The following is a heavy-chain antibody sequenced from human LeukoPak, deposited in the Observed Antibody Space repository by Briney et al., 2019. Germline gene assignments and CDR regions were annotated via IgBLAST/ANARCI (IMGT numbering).Heavy chain of an antibody. CDR3: ARDVGKDTITTEIAY. J-gene: IGHJ4*02. CDR2: INSDGSST. D-gene: IGHD4-11*01. V-gene: IGHV3-74*01. CDR1: GFTFSMYW. Sequence: GGSLRLSCAASGFTFSMYWMHWVRQAPGKGLLWVSRINSDGSSTTYADSVKGRFTISRDNAKNTLYLDMNDLRAEDTALYYCARDVGKDTITTEIAYWGQGTLVTVSS.